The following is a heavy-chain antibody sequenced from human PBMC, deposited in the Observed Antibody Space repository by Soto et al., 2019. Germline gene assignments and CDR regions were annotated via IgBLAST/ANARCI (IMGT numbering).Heavy chain of an antibody. V-gene: IGHV3-74*01. D-gene: IGHD2-15*01. CDR2: IKTDGTSK. Sequence: EVQLVESGGGLVQPGGSLRLSCAASGFTLSSRWMHWVRQAPGKGLVWVSRIKTDGTSKSYADSVKGRFTISRDNANNTLYLQMNSLRAEDTGMYYCARDQDTYGQAVFDSWGQGTLVTVSS. CDR1: GFTLSSRW. CDR3: ARDQDTYGQAVFDS. J-gene: IGHJ4*02.